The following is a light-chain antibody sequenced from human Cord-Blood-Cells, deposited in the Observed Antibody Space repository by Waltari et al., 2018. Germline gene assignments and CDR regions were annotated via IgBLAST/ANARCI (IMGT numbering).Light chain of an antibody. Sequence: DIVMTQSPDSLAVSLGERATIHCKSSQRVLYSSNNKNYLAWYQQKPGQPPKLLISWASTRESGVPDRFSGSGSGTDFTLTISSLQAEDVAVYYCQQYYSTPPTFGQGTKVEIK. V-gene: IGKV4-1*01. CDR2: WAS. CDR3: QQYYSTPPT. J-gene: IGKJ1*01. CDR1: QRVLYSSNNKNY.